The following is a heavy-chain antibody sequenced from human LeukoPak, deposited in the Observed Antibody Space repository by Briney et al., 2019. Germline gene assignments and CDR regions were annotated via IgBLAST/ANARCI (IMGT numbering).Heavy chain of an antibody. CDR2: IYSGGST. CDR1: GFTVSSNY. D-gene: IGHD4-17*01. Sequence: GGSLRLSCAASGFTVSSNYMSWVRQAPGKGLEWVSVIYSGGSTYYADSVKGRFTITRDNSKNTLYLQMNSLRAEDTAVYYCATTPAPTVTTNYYGMDVWGQGTTVTVSS. CDR3: ATTPAPTVTTNYYGMDV. J-gene: IGHJ6*02. V-gene: IGHV3-53*01.